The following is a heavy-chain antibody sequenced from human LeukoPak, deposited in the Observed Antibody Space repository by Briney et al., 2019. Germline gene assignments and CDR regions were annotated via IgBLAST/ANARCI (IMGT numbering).Heavy chain of an antibody. CDR2: IHPNSGGT. V-gene: IGHV1-2*02. J-gene: IGHJ4*02. D-gene: IGHD2-2*01. CDR3: GRKSASRKTSEFDY. Sequence: GSVKVSCKASGYTFTDYYMNWVRQAPGQGLEWMGWIHPNSGGTNYAQKFQGRVTMTRDTSISTAYMELSRLTFDDTAVYYCGRKSASRKTSEFDYWGQGTLVTVSS. CDR1: GYTFTDYY.